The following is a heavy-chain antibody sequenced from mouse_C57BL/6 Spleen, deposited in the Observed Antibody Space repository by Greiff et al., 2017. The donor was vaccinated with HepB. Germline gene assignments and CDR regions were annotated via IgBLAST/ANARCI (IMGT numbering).Heavy chain of an antibody. CDR1: GYTFTSYW. Sequence: QVQLQQPGAELVKPGASVKLSCKASGYTFTSYWMQWVNQRPGQGLEWIGEIDPSDSYTNYNQKLKGKATLTVDKSSSTAYMQLSSLTYEDSAVYYCAREAGTDYWGQGTTLTVSS. CDR2: IDPSDSYT. D-gene: IGHD4-1*01. J-gene: IGHJ2*01. V-gene: IGHV1-50*01. CDR3: AREAGTDY.